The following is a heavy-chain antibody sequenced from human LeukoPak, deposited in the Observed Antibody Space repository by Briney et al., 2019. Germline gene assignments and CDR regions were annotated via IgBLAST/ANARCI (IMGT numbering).Heavy chain of an antibody. CDR3: ARGLSYGHDY. D-gene: IGHD5-18*01. J-gene: IGHJ4*02. Sequence: SETLSLTCAVYGGSFSGYYWSWIRQPPGKGLEWIGEINHSGSTNYNPSLKSRVTISVDTSKNQLSLKLSCVTAADTAVYYCARGLSYGHDYWGQGTLVTVSS. CDR1: GGSFSGYY. CDR2: INHSGST. V-gene: IGHV4-34*01.